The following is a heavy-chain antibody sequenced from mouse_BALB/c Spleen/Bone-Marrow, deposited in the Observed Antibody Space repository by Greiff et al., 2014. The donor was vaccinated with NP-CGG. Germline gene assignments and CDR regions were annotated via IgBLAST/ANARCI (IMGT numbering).Heavy chain of an antibody. CDR2: ISSGSNTI. J-gene: IGHJ4*01. CDR1: GFTFSSFG. V-gene: IGHV5-17*02. CDR3: ARFKWGPMDY. D-gene: IGHD1-3*01. Sequence: DVKLVESGGGLVQPGGSRKLSCAASGFTFSSFGMHWVRQAPEKGLEWVAYISSGSNTIYYADTVKGRFTISRDNPKNTLFLQMTSLRSDDTAMYYYARFKWGPMDYWGQGTSVTVSS.